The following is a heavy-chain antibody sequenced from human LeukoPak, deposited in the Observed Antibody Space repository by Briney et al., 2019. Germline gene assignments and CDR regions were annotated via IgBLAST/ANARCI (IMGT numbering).Heavy chain of an antibody. CDR3: ARDYSSGFWSGYYIDY. CDR1: GFTFSDYY. J-gene: IGHJ4*02. D-gene: IGHD3-3*01. Sequence: GGSLRLSCAASGFTFSDYYMSWIRQAPGKGLEWVSYISSSGSTIYYANSVKGRFTISRDNAKNSLYLQMNSLRAEDTAVYYCARDYSSGFWSGYYIDYWGQGTLVTVSS. CDR2: ISSSGSTI. V-gene: IGHV3-11*04.